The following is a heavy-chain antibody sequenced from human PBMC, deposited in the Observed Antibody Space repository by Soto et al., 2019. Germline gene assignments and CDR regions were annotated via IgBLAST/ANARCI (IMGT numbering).Heavy chain of an antibody. CDR1: GDSISSIDYY. J-gene: IGHJ4*02. CDR2: IHHSGLT. CDR3: AGKPNALYYFDY. Sequence: SETLSLTCTVSGDSISSIDYYWSWIRHLPGKGLEWIGYIHHSGLTYYNPSLKSRVHLSVDTPKNQLSLNLNSVTAADTAVYYCAGKPNALYYFDYWGQGALVTVSS. D-gene: IGHD2-8*01. V-gene: IGHV4-31*03.